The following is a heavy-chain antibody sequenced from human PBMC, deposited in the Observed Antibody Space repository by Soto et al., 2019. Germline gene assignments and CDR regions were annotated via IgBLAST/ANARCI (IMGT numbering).Heavy chain of an antibody. V-gene: IGHV3-23*01. Sequence: GGSLRLSCAASGFTFENFGMSWVRQAPGKGLEWISSISGSGLNKYYADSVKGRFTISRDNSKNTVYLELSNLRAEDTAVYHCAKNQGVELVPLATVDWFDPWGQGSVVTVSS. CDR2: ISGSGLNK. CDR1: GFTFENFG. D-gene: IGHD1-26*01. J-gene: IGHJ5*02. CDR3: AKNQGVELVPLATVDWFDP.